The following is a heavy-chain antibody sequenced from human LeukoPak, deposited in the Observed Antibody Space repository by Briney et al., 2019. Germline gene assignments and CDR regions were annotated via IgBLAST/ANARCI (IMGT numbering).Heavy chain of an antibody. CDR2: INHSGST. V-gene: IGHV4-34*01. D-gene: IGHD5-12*01. J-gene: IGHJ5*02. Sequence: SETLSLTCAVYGGSFSGYYWSWIRQPPGKELEWIGEINHSGSTNYNPSLKSRVTISVDTSKNQFSLKLSSVTAADTAVYYCARLRDYSGYGNWFDPWGQGTLVTVSS. CDR3: ARLRDYSGYGNWFDP. CDR1: GGSFSGYY.